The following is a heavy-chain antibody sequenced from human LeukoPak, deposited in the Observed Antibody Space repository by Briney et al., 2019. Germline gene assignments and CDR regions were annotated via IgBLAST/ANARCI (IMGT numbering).Heavy chain of an antibody. Sequence: SETLSLTCTVSGGSISSSSYYWGWIRQPPGKGLEWIGSIYYSGSTYYNPSLKSRVTISVDTSKNQFSLELSSVTAADTAVYYCARYCSSTSCPFMAFDIWGQGTMVTVSS. CDR1: GGSISSSSYY. CDR2: IYYSGST. D-gene: IGHD2-2*01. V-gene: IGHV4-39*07. J-gene: IGHJ3*02. CDR3: ARYCSSTSCPFMAFDI.